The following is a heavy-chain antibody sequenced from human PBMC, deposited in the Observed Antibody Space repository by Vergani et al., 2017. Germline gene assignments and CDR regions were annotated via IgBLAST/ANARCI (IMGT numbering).Heavy chain of an antibody. V-gene: IGHV3-11*01. Sequence: QVQLVESGGGVVQPGRSLRLSCAASGFTFSDYYMSWIRQAPGKGLEWVSYISSRGTTIYYADSVKGRFTISRDNAKNSLYLQMNSLRVEDTAVYYCASSGAYYDSRKLDYWGQGTLVTVSS. CDR1: GFTFSDYY. D-gene: IGHD3-10*01. J-gene: IGHJ4*02. CDR2: ISSRGTTI. CDR3: ASSGAYYDSRKLDY.